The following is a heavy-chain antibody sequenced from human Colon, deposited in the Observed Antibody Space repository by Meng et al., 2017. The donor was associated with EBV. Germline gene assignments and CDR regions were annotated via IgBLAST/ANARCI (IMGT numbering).Heavy chain of an antibody. D-gene: IGHD5-12*01. CDR2: VNLTGDT. V-gene: IGHV4-30-4*08. Sequence: VNRLQSAHRLGKPLRALATPRGFYAVAISRVIHRWGWLRHAPPKGLVWIGQVNLTGDTYCNPSPQSRASTSVDTSRNQFSLKLTSVTATDTAVYYCAANVAGAGGWGYWGQGTLVTVSS. CDR3: AANVAGAGGWGY. CDR1: AVAISRVIHR. J-gene: IGHJ4*02.